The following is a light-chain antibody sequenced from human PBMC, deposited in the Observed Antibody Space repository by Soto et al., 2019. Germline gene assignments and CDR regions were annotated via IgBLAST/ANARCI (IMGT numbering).Light chain of an antibody. Sequence: IVMTQSPDSLAVSLVERATINCKSSQSVLYSSNNKNYLAWYQQKPGQPPKLLISWASTRESGVPDRFSGSGSGTDFTLTISSLQAEDVAVYYCQQYYSSPCTFGQGTKLEIK. CDR2: WAS. V-gene: IGKV4-1*01. CDR3: QQYYSSPCT. J-gene: IGKJ2*02. CDR1: QSVLYSSNNKNY.